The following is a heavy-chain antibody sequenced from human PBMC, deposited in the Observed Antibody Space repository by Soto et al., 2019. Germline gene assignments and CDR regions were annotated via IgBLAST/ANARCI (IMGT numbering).Heavy chain of an antibody. V-gene: IGHV4-4*07. CDR2: IYGSGGT. Sequence: SETLSLTCTVSGGSMFSYYWSWIRQPAGKGLEWIARIYGSGGTNYNPSLKSRVTMSLDTSKNKFSLRLTSVTAADTAVYYCEREGASSYGSSHFDNWGPGTLVTVSS. D-gene: IGHD3-16*01. J-gene: IGHJ4*02. CDR3: EREGASSYGSSHFDN. CDR1: GGSMFSYY.